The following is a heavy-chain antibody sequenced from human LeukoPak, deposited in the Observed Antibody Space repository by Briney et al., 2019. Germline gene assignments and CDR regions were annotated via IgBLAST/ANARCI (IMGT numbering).Heavy chain of an antibody. V-gene: IGHV4-34*01. CDR2: INHSGST. Sequence: PSETLSLTCAVYGGSFSGYYWSWIRQPPGKGLEWIGEINHSGSTNYNPSLKSRVTISVDTSKNQFSLKLSSVTAADTAVYYCARAYGSGSYVFDYWGQGTLVTVSS. CDR1: GGSFSGYY. CDR3: ARAYGSGSYVFDY. J-gene: IGHJ4*02. D-gene: IGHD3-10*01.